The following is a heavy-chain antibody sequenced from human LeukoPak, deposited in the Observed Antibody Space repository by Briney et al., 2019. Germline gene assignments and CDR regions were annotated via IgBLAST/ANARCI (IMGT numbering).Heavy chain of an antibody. CDR3: AKTPRDSYGYDY. CDR2: ISYDGSNK. J-gene: IGHJ4*02. D-gene: IGHD5-18*01. CDR1: GFTFSSYG. Sequence: GGSLRLSCAASGFTFSSYGMHWVRQAPGKGLEWVAVISYDGSNKYHADSVKGRFTISRDNSKNTLYLQMNSLRAEDTAVYYCAKTPRDSYGYDYWGQGTLVTVSS. V-gene: IGHV3-30*18.